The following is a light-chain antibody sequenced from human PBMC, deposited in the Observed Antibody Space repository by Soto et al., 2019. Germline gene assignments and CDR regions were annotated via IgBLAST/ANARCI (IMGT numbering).Light chain of an antibody. J-gene: IGKJ1*01. CDR1: QSVLYSPNNKNY. CDR2: WAS. CDR3: QHHYSSPWT. V-gene: IGKV4-1*01. Sequence: DIVMTQSPDSLAVSLGERATINCKSSQSVLYSPNNKNYLAWYQQKPGQPPKLLIYWASIRESGVPDRFSGSGSGTDFTLTISSLQAEDVAVYYCQHHYSSPWTFGQGTKVEIK.